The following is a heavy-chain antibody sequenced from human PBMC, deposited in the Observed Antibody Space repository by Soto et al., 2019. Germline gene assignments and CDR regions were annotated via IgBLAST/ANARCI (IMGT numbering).Heavy chain of an antibody. Sequence: VQLQESGPGLVKPSQTLSLTCTVSGGSISSGGYYWSWIRQHPGKGLEWIGYIYYSGSTYYNPSLKCRVTISVDTSKNQFSLKLSSVTAADTAVYYCARVYSSGWSDAFDIWGQGTMVTVSS. V-gene: IGHV4-31*03. J-gene: IGHJ3*02. CDR1: GGSISSGGYY. CDR3: ARVYSSGWSDAFDI. CDR2: IYYSGST. D-gene: IGHD6-19*01.